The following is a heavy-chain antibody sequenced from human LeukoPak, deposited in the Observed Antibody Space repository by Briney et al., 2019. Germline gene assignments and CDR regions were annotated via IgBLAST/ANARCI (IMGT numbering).Heavy chain of an antibody. CDR2: IKSKTDGGTT. V-gene: IGHV3-15*01. J-gene: IGHJ4*02. CDR3: ARDGGDSGSPFDY. Sequence: GGSLRLSCAASGFTFSNAWMSWVRQAPGKGLEWVGRIKSKTDGGTTDYAAPVKGRFTISRDNSKNTLYLQMGSLRAEDMAVYYCARDGGDSGSPFDYWGQGTLVTVSS. CDR1: GFTFSNAW. D-gene: IGHD1-26*01.